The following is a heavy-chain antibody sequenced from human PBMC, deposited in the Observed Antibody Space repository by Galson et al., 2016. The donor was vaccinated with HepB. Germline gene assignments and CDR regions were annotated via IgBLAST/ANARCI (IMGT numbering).Heavy chain of an antibody. CDR3: ATVRPGYTSLLVY. Sequence: SLRLSCAASGFTFNSYSMNWVRQAPGKGLEWVSSISSGSSSIYYADSVKGRFTVSRDNAKKSLFLQLNSLTAEDTAVYYCATVRPGYTSLLVYWGQGTLVTVSS. D-gene: IGHD6-13*01. V-gene: IGHV3-21*01. J-gene: IGHJ4*02. CDR1: GFTFNSYS. CDR2: ISSGSSSI.